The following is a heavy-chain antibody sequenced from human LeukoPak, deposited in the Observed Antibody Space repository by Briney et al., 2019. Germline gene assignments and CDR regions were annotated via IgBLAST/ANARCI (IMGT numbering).Heavy chain of an antibody. D-gene: IGHD1-1*01. Sequence: SETLSLTCAVYGGSLSGYYWSWIRQPPGKGLEWIGEINHSGSPNYNPALKSRVTISVDTSTNQFSLKLRSVTAADTALYYCARKLPVNPLENGMDVWGQGTTVTVSS. J-gene: IGHJ6*02. CDR3: ARKLPVNPLENGMDV. CDR1: GGSLSGYY. V-gene: IGHV4-34*01. CDR2: INHSGSP.